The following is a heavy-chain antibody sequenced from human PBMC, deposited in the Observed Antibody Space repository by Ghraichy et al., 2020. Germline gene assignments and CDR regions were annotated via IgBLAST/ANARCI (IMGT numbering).Heavy chain of an antibody. D-gene: IGHD6-13*01. V-gene: IGHV3-21*01. CDR3: ARDKYSSSRPGPGAFAGFDY. J-gene: IGHJ4*02. CDR1: GFTFSSYS. CDR2: ISSSSSYI. Sequence: LSLTCAASGFTFSSYSMNWVRQAPGKGLEWVSSISSSSSYIYYADSVKGRFTISRDNAKNSLYLQMNSLRAEDTAVYYCARDKYSSSRPGPGAFAGFDYWGQGTLVTVSS.